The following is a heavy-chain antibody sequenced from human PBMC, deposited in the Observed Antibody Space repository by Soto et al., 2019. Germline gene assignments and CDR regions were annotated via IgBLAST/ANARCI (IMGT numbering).Heavy chain of an antibody. D-gene: IGHD3-22*01. Sequence: VQLVESGGGLVQPGGSLRLSCAASGFTFSSYGMHWVRQAPGKGLEWVAVISYDGSNKYYADSVKGRFTISRDNSKNTLYLQMNSLRAEDTAVYYCAKDLESSGYYYYGMDVWGQGTTVTVSS. V-gene: IGHV3-30*18. CDR2: ISYDGSNK. CDR3: AKDLESSGYYYYGMDV. J-gene: IGHJ6*02. CDR1: GFTFSSYG.